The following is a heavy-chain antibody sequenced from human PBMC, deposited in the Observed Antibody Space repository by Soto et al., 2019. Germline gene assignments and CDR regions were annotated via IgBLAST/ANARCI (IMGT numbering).Heavy chain of an antibody. D-gene: IGHD3-9*01. V-gene: IGHV3-9*01. CDR3: AKADYDILTGYSDY. CDR1: GFIFDDYA. J-gene: IGHJ4*02. CDR2: ISWNSGSI. Sequence: VQLVESGGGLVQPGRSLRLSCAASGFIFDDYAMHWVRQAPGKGLEWVSGISWNSGSIGYADSVKGRFTISRDNAMNSLFLQMNSLRAEDTALYYCAKADYDILTGYSDYWGQGTLVTVSS.